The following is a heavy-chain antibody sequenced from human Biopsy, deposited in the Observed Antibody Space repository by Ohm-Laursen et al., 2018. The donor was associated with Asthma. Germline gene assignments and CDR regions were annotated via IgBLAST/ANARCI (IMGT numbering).Heavy chain of an antibody. CDR3: ARIPRRSGSYFVDY. V-gene: IGHV4-31*03. J-gene: IGHJ4*02. CDR1: SDSITSGRCF. D-gene: IGHD3-22*01. CDR2: IRHSGTS. Sequence: SQSLSLTCTVSSDSITSGRCFWNWIRQHPGKVLEWIGYIRHSGTSYFDPSLKSRVSFSRDTSQNQYSLRLSSVTAADSAMYYCARIPRRSGSYFVDYWGQGTLVTVSS.